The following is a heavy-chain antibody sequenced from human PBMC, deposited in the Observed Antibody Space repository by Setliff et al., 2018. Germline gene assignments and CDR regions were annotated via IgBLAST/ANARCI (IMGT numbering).Heavy chain of an antibody. CDR2: INQDGSAK. J-gene: IGHJ4*02. CDR1: GFTFSSLW. CDR3: RQWFGELSRDY. V-gene: IGHV3-7*01. D-gene: IGHD3-10*01. Sequence: GSLRLSCAASGFTFSSLWMSWVRQAPGKGPEWVANINQDGSAKFYVDSVKGRFTISRDNAKNSLYLEMNSLRADDTAVYYCRQWFGELSRDYWGPGTLVTVSS.